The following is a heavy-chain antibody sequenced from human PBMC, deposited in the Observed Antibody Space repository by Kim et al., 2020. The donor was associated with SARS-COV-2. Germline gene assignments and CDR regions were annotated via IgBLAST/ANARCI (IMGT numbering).Heavy chain of an antibody. V-gene: IGHV3-53*01. D-gene: IGHD6-13*01. Sequence: TRKSRFTISSDSSKNTLTLQLNRLRAEDTAVYYCARGVSSRYYYGMDVWGQGTTVTVSS. CDR3: ARGVSSRYYYGMDV. J-gene: IGHJ6*02.